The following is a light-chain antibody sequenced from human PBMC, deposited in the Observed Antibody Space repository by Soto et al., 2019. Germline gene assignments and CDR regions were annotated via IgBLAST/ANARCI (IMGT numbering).Light chain of an antibody. J-gene: IGKJ5*01. V-gene: IGKV3-11*01. Sequence: EIVLTQSPATLSLSPGERVTLSCRASQSVSSDLVWLQQKPGQAPRLLIYDASNRATGSPARFSGSGSGTDFTLTISGLEPEDFAVYYCLQRRKWPPTFGQGTRLEIK. CDR3: LQRRKWPPT. CDR1: QSVSSD. CDR2: DAS.